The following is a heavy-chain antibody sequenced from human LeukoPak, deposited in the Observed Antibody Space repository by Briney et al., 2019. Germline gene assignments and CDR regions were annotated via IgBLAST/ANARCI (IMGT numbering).Heavy chain of an antibody. CDR2: ISWDSRSK. J-gene: IGHJ4*02. D-gene: IGHD5-18*01. V-gene: IGHV3-9*01. Sequence: PGGSLRLSCAASGFNFDDHAMFWVRQAPGRGLEWVSGISWDSRSKDYADSVKGRFTISRDNSKNTLYLQMNSLRAEDTAVYYCARQPRGYSYGYTFDYWGQGTLVTVSS. CDR3: ARQPRGYSYGYTFDY. CDR1: GFNFDDHA.